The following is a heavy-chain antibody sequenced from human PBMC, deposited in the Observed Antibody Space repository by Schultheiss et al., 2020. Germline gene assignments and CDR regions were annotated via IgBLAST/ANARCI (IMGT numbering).Heavy chain of an antibody. V-gene: IGHV4-31*03. J-gene: IGHJ5*02. CDR1: GGSISSSSHY. Sequence: SETLSLTCTVSGGSISSSSHYWGWIRQHPGKGLEWIGYIYYSGSTYYNPSLKSRVTISVDTSKNQFSLKLSSVTAADTAVYYCARRVDYYDSSGYAAGFDPWGQGTLVTVSS. CDR3: ARRVDYYDSSGYAAGFDP. D-gene: IGHD3-22*01. CDR2: IYYSGST.